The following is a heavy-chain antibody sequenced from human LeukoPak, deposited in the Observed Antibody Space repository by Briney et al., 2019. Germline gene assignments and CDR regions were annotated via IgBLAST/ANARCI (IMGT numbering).Heavy chain of an antibody. CDR2: INPNSGGT. D-gene: IGHD3-22*01. CDR1: GYTFTDYY. CDR3: ARGSPSDDSSGYYALRNFDY. Sequence: ASVKVSCKASGYTFTDYYTHWVRQAPGQGLEWMGWINPNSGGTNYAQKFQGRVTMTRDTSIITAYMELSRLRSDDTAVYYCARGSPSDDSSGYYALRNFDYWGQGTLVTVSS. J-gene: IGHJ4*02. V-gene: IGHV1-2*02.